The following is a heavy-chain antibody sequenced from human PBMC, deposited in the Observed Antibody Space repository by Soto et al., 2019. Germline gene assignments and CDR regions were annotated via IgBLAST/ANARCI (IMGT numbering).Heavy chain of an antibody. V-gene: IGHV4-34*01. CDR2: INHSGST. J-gene: IGHJ4*02. CDR1: GGSFSGYY. CDR3: ASTKDETLYFDY. Sequence: SETLSLTCAVYGGSFSGYYWSWIRQPPGKGLEWIGEINHSGSTNYNPSLKSRVTISVDTSKNQFSLKLSSVTAADTAVYYCASTKDETLYFDYWGQGTLVTVS. D-gene: IGHD2-15*01.